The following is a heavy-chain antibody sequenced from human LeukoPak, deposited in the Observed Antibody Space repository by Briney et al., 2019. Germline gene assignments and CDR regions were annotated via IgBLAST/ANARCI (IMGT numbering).Heavy chain of an antibody. CDR2: INGDGSTT. J-gene: IGHJ5*02. CDR1: GFTFGSHW. Sequence: GGSLRLSCAASGFTFGSHWMNWVRQAPGKGPVWVSRINGDGSTTVYADSVQGRFSISGDNAKSTLYLHMNSLRAEDTAVYYCAREGGGYCSGINCWKWFDPWGQGTLVTVSS. V-gene: IGHV3-74*01. CDR3: AREGGGYCSGINCWKWFDP. D-gene: IGHD2-15*01.